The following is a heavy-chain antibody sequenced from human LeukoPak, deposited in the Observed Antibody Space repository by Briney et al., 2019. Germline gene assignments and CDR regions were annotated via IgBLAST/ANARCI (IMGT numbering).Heavy chain of an antibody. CDR1: GFTFSTYS. J-gene: IGHJ4*02. D-gene: IGHD4-17*01. V-gene: IGHV3-21*01. CDR2: ISSSGSDR. Sequence: GGSLRLSCAASGFTFSTYSMNWVRQAPGKGLEWVSSISSSGSDRYYADSVKGRFTISRDNAKHSLYLQMNSLRAEDTGVYYCARAPESYGDYEFDYWGQGTLVTVSS. CDR3: ARAPESYGDYEFDY.